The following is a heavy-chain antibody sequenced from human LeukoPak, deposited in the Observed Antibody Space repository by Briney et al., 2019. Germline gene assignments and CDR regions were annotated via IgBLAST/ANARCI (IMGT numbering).Heavy chain of an antibody. Sequence: SETLSLTCTVSGGSISSYHWSWIRQPAGKGLEWIGHIFASGSTNYNPSLKSRVTISVDKSKNQFSLKLSSVTAADTAVYYCVRDSDGAARFDPWGQGTLVTVSS. CDR2: IFASGST. D-gene: IGHD6-13*01. J-gene: IGHJ5*02. CDR3: VRDSDGAARFDP. CDR1: GGSISSYH. V-gene: IGHV4-4*07.